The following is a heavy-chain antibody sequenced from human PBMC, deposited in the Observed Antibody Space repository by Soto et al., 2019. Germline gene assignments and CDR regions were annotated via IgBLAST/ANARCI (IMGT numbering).Heavy chain of an antibody. J-gene: IGHJ6*04. Sequence: VKVSCKASGGPFSSYTISWVRQAPGQGLEWMGRIIPILGIANYAQKLQGRVTITAEKSTSTAYMGLCSLTSEDTAVYYCAGSQEGRGAIYFKYVWGKGTTVTVSS. CDR1: GGPFSSYT. V-gene: IGHV1-69*02. CDR2: IIPILGIA. CDR3: AGSQEGRGAIYFKYV. D-gene: IGHD1-26*01.